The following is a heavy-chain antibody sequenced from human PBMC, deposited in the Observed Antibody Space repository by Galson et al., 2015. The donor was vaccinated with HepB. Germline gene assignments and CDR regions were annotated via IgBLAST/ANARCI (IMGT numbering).Heavy chain of an antibody. Sequence: SLRLSCATSGFRFDDYSISWVRQAPGMGLECVGLIRTKRNGEATEYAASVKGRFTISRDDSKSIAYLQMNSLKIEDTAVYFCNRWTSGTYRRDYWGQGTLVTVSS. CDR2: IRTKRNGEAT. J-gene: IGHJ4*02. CDR1: GFRFDDYS. D-gene: IGHD1-26*01. V-gene: IGHV3-49*04. CDR3: NRWTSGTYRRDY.